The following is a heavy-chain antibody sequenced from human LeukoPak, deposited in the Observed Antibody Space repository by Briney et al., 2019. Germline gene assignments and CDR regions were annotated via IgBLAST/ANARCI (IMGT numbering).Heavy chain of an antibody. J-gene: IGHJ4*02. Sequence: GGSLRLSCAASGFTFSSYGMSWVRQAPGKGLEWVSTITSGVNTYYADSVKGRFTISRDNSKNTLYLQLNSLRAEDTAVYYRARDLYGSDDYWGQGTLVTVSS. CDR2: ITSGVNT. D-gene: IGHD3-10*01. CDR3: ARDLYGSDDY. V-gene: IGHV3-23*01. CDR1: GFTFSSYG.